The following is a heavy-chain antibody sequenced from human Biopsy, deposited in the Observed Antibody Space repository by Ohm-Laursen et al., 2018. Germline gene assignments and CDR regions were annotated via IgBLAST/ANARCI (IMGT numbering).Heavy chain of an antibody. CDR1: GYSFTNYW. J-gene: IGHJ3*02. D-gene: IGHD3-3*01. Sequence: GESLKISCKGSGYSFTNYWIGWVRQMPGKGLEWMGLIYPGDSDTRYSPPFQGQVTISVDKSISTAYVQWNSLKASDTAMYYCAKHGGLGDFWSGYPLAAFDIWGQGTMVTVSS. CDR2: IYPGDSDT. V-gene: IGHV5-51*01. CDR3: AKHGGLGDFWSGYPLAAFDI.